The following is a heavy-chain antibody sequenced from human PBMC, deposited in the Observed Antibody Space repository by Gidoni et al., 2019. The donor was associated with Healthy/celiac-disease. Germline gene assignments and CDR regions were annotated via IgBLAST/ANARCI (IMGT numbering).Heavy chain of an antibody. Sequence: QLQLQESGPGLVKPSETLSLTCTVSGGSTSSSRYYWGLIRQPPGKGLEWIGSSHYSGSTYYNPSLKSRVTISVDTSKNQFSLKLSSVTAADTAVYYCAREGVAGTRGLDYWGQGTLVTVSS. D-gene: IGHD6-19*01. CDR3: AREGVAGTRGLDY. V-gene: IGHV4-39*02. CDR1: GGSTSSSRYY. J-gene: IGHJ4*02. CDR2: SHYSGST.